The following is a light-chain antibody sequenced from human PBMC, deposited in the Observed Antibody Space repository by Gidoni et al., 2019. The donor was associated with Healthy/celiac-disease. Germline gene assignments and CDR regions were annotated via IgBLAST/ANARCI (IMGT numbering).Light chain of an antibody. Sequence: DIQMTQSPSSLSASVGDRVTITCQASQDISNYLNWYQQKPWKAPKLLIYDASNLETGVPSRFSGSRAGTDFTCTISSLQPEDIATYYCQQYDNLPPFFGGGTKVEIK. V-gene: IGKV1-33*01. CDR2: DAS. J-gene: IGKJ4*01. CDR1: QDISNY. CDR3: QQYDNLPPF.